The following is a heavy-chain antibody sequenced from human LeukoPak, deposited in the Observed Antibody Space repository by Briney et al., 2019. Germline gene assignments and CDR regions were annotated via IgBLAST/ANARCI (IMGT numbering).Heavy chain of an antibody. J-gene: IGHJ5*02. CDR2: IYTSGST. Sequence: SETLSLTCTVSGGSISSYYWSWIRQPAGKGLEWIGRIYTSGSTNYNPSLKGRVTMSVGTSKNQFPLKLSSVTAADTAVYYCARDQGYNWNYVYWFDPWGQGTLVTVSS. CDR3: ARDQGYNWNYVYWFDP. V-gene: IGHV4-4*07. D-gene: IGHD1-7*01. CDR1: GGSISSYY.